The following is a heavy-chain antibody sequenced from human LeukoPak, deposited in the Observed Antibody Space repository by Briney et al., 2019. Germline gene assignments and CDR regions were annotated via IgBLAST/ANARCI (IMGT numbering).Heavy chain of an antibody. V-gene: IGHV3-43*02. J-gene: IGHJ4*02. CDR3: AKDVSGSIDS. Sequence: QSGGSLRLSCAASGFIFSDYNMHWVRQVPGKGLEWVSIISGDGGRTSYADSVKGRVTISRDNSKNSLYLQMNSLRTEDTAFYYCAKDVSGSIDSWGQGTLVTVSS. D-gene: IGHD5/OR15-5a*01. CDR2: ISGDGGRT. CDR1: GFIFSDYN.